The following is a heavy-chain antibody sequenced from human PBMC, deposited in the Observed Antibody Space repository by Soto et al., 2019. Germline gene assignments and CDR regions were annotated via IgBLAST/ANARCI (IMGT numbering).Heavy chain of an antibody. CDR2: ISSSSSYI. J-gene: IGHJ6*03. D-gene: IGHD3-3*01. V-gene: IGHV3-21*01. CDR3: AGALRGYDFWSGWADYYYMDV. Sequence: GGSLRLSCAASGFTFSSYSMNWVRQAPGKGLEWVSSISSSSSYIYYADSVKGRFTISRDNAKNSLYLQMNSLRAEDTAVYYCAGALRGYDFWSGWADYYYMDVWGKGTTVTVSS. CDR1: GFTFSSYS.